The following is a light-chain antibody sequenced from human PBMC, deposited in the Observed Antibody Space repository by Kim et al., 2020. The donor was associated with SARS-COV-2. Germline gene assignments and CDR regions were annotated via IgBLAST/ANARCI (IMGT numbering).Light chain of an antibody. CDR1: QAISNY. V-gene: IGKV1-27*01. J-gene: IGKJ1*01. Sequence: DIQMTQSPSSLSASVGDGVTITCRASQAISNYLAWYQQKPGEVPKVVIYGASALHSGVPSRFSGSGSGTDFTLTISSLQPEDVATYFCHQYDSAPWTFGLGTKVDIK. CDR2: GAS. CDR3: HQYDSAPWT.